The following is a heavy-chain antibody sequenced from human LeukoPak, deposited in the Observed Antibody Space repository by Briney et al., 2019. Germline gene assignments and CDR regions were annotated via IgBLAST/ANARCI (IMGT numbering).Heavy chain of an antibody. J-gene: IGHJ3*02. CDR1: GFTFSSYE. Sequence: GSLRLSCAVSGFTFSSYEMNWVRQAPGKGLEWVSYISSSGSTIYYADSVKGRFTISRDNAKKSLYLQMNSLRAEDTAVYYCARARLTDYVWGRRTFDIWGQGTMVTISS. CDR2: ISSSGSTI. D-gene: IGHD3-16*01. CDR3: ARARLTDYVWGRRTFDI. V-gene: IGHV3-48*03.